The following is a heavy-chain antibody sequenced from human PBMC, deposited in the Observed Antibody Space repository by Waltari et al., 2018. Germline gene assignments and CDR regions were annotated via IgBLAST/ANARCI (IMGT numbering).Heavy chain of an antibody. D-gene: IGHD2-2*01. Sequence: QLTLQESGPGLVRPSETLSLTCLVSDQSIKSGFYWGWLRLPPGQGLEWIGSVYHSGATYYNPSLSSRVTISVDTSKNQVFLRLASVTAADTGMYYCARDHSTSWSHDAYDVWGPGTMVTVAS. CDR2: VYHSGAT. CDR3: ARDHSTSWSHDAYDV. V-gene: IGHV4-38-2*02. CDR1: DQSIKSGFY. J-gene: IGHJ3*01.